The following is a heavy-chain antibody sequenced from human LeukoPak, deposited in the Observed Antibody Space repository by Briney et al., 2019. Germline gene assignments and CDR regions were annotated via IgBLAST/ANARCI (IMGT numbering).Heavy chain of an antibody. J-gene: IGHJ6*03. D-gene: IGHD2-2*01. CDR1: GGSISSYY. Sequence: SETLSLTCTVSGGSISSYYWSWIRQPAGKGLEWIGRIYTSGSTNYNPSLKSRVTMSVDTSKNQFSLKLSSVTAADTAVYCCARTELQEAAAIVDFYYMDVRGKGTTVTISS. V-gene: IGHV4-4*07. CDR3: ARTELQEAAAIVDFYYMDV. CDR2: IYTSGST.